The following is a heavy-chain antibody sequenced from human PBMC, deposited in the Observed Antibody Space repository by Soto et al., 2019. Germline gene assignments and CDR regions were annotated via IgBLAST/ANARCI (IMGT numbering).Heavy chain of an antibody. V-gene: IGHV1-2*02. J-gene: IGHJ4*02. D-gene: IGHD6-13*01. CDR3: ARGGSWYDF. CDR1: GYSFGLYY. CDR2: ISPNSGAT. Sequence: TVRVSCKVSGYSFGLYYINWVRQAPGEGPEWMGWISPNSGATSYAQKYEGRVTMTRDTSITTVFMELSSLTSDDTAVYFCARGGSWYDFWGQGTPVTVS.